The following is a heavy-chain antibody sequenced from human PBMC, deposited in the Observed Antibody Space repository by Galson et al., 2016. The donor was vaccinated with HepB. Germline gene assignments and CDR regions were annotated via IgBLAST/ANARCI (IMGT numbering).Heavy chain of an antibody. CDR2: IKRDGSHK. CDR1: GFRFSDYW. V-gene: IGHV3-7*03. J-gene: IGHJ3*02. CDR3: AKDTHDYRRSNNYGGAFDI. D-gene: IGHD5-12*01. Sequence: SLRLSCAASGFRFSDYWMAWVRQAHGKGLEWVADIKRDGSHKEYAESVRGRFTISRDNAEASVYLQMNSLRAEDTAIYYCAKDTHDYRRSNNYGGAFDIWGQGTVVTVSS.